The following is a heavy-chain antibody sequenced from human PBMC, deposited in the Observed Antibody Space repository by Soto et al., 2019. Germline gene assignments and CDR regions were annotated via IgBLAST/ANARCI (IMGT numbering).Heavy chain of an antibody. CDR2: ISSSSSTI. CDR3: ARDFSVVRGLYYGMDV. Sequence: GGSLRLSCAASGFTFSSYSMNWVRQAPGKGLEWVSYISSSSSTIYYADSVKGRFTISRDNAKNSLYLQMNSLRAEDTAVYYCARDFSVVRGLYYGMDVWGQGTTVTVSS. D-gene: IGHD3-10*01. CDR1: GFTFSSYS. V-gene: IGHV3-48*01. J-gene: IGHJ6*02.